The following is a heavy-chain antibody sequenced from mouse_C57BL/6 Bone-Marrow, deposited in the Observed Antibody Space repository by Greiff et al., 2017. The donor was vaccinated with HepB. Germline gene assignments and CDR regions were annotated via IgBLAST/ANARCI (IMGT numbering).Heavy chain of an antibody. D-gene: IGHD1-1*01. Sequence: VQLQQSGPELVKPGASVKISCKASGYSFTGYYMNWVKQSPEKSLEWIGEINPSTGGTTYNQKFKAKATLTVDKSSSTAYMQLKSLTSEDSAVYYCARSTVVYYYAMDYWGQGTSVTVSS. CDR3: ARSTVVYYYAMDY. CDR2: INPSTGGT. V-gene: IGHV1-42*01. CDR1: GYSFTGYY. J-gene: IGHJ4*01.